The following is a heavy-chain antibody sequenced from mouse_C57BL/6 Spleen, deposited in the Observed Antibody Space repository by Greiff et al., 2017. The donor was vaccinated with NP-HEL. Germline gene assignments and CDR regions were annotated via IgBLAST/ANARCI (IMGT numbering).Heavy chain of an antibody. CDR1: GYTFTSYW. CDR3: ALYYDYEDY. D-gene: IGHD2-4*01. V-gene: IGHV1-69*01. Sequence: VQLQQPGAELVMPGASVKLSCKASGYTFTSYWMHWVKQRPGQGLEWIGEIDPSDSYTNYNQKFKGKSTLTVDKSSSTAYMQLSSLTSEDSAVYYCALYYDYEDYWGQGTSVTVSS. CDR2: IDPSDSYT. J-gene: IGHJ4*01.